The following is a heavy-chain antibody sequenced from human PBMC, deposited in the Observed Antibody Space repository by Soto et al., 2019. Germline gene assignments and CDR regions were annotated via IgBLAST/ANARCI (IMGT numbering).Heavy chain of an antibody. Sequence: PGESLKISCKGSGYSFTSYWISWVRQMPGKGLEWMGRIDPSDSYTNYSPSFQGRVTISADKSISTAYLQWSSLKASDTAMYYCASSAVYCSGGSCYPGYFDYWGQGTLVTVSS. CDR3: ASSAVYCSGGSCYPGYFDY. J-gene: IGHJ4*02. D-gene: IGHD2-15*01. V-gene: IGHV5-10-1*01. CDR2: IDPSDSYT. CDR1: GYSFTSYW.